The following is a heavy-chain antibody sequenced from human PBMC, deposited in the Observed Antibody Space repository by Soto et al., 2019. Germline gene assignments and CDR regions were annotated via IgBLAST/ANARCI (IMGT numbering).Heavy chain of an antibody. D-gene: IGHD3-10*01. Sequence: GASVKVSCKASGYTFTSYGISWVRQAPGQGLEWMGWISAYNGNTNYAQKLQGRVTMTTDTSTSTAYMELRSLRSDDTAVYYCARGSSWPNYYYYGMDVWGQGTTVTVSS. V-gene: IGHV1-18*01. CDR1: GYTFTSYG. J-gene: IGHJ6*02. CDR3: ARGSSWPNYYYYGMDV. CDR2: ISAYNGNT.